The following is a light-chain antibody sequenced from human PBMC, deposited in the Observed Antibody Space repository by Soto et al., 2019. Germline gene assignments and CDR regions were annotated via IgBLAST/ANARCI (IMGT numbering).Light chain of an antibody. CDR3: CSYADNYIWV. Sequence: QSALTQPASVSGSPGQSITISCTGTSSDVGGYNYVSWYQQYPGKAPKLMIYEVSNRPSGVSNRFSGSKSGNTASLTISGLQAEDEADYYCCSYADNYIWVFGGGTKLTVL. CDR2: EVS. V-gene: IGLV2-14*01. CDR1: SSDVGGYNY. J-gene: IGLJ3*02.